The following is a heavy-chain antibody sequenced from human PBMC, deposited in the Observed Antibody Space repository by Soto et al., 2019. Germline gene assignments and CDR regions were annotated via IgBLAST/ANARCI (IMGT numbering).Heavy chain of an antibody. CDR1: GGTFSSYA. V-gene: IGHV1-69*12. CDR2: IIPIFGTA. CDR3: ARVNSSGWYGYYYYGMDV. D-gene: IGHD6-19*01. J-gene: IGHJ6*02. Sequence: QVQLVQSGAEVKKPGSSVKVSCKASGGTFSSYAISWVRQAPGQGLEWMGGIIPIFGTANYAQKFQGRVTITADESTSTAYMELSSLRSEDTAVYYCARVNSSGWYGYYYYGMDVWGQGTTLTVSS.